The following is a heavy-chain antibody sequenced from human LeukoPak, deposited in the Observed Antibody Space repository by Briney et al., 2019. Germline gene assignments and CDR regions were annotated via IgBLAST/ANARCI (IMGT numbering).Heavy chain of an antibody. CDR2: ISGSGGST. J-gene: IGHJ4*02. CDR1: GFTFSGYA. D-gene: IGHD3-3*01. V-gene: IGHV3-23*01. CDR3: ANGPLYEGTQVDY. Sequence: WGSLRLSCAASGFTFSGYAMSWVRQAPGKGLEWVSAISGSGGSTYYADSVKGRFTISRDNSKNTLYLQMNSLRAEDTAVYYCANGPLYEGTQVDYWGQGTLVTVSS.